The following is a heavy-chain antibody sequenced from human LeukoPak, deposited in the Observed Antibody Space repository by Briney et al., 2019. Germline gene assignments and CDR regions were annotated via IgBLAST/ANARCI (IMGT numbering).Heavy chain of an antibody. J-gene: IGHJ4*02. CDR2: TRNKANSYTT. CDR3: ARGGLYSSSWSDY. V-gene: IGHV3-72*01. D-gene: IGHD6-13*01. CDR1: GFTFSDHY. Sequence: PGGSLRLSCAASGFTFSDHYMDWVRQAPGKGLEWVGRTRNKANSYTTEYAASVKGRFTISRDDSKNSLYLQMNSLKTEDTAVYYCARGGLYSSSWSDYWGQGTLVTVSS.